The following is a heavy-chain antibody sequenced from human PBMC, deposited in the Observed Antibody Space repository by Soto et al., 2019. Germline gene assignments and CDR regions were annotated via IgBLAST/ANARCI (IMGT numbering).Heavy chain of an antibody. J-gene: IGHJ4*02. CDR1: GFTFSSYA. CDR3: TTDPHSTGTKY. D-gene: IGHD1-1*01. CDR2: IKGKTEGGTI. Sequence: PGGSLRLSCAASGFTFSSYAMSWVRQAPGAGLEWVGLIKGKTEGGTIDYAAPVKARFTISRDASKNTLYLQMNSLKTEDTAVYYCTTDPHSTGTKYWGQGTLVTVSS. V-gene: IGHV3-15*01.